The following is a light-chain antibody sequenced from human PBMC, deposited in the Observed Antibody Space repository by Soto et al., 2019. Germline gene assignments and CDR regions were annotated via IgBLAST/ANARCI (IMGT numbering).Light chain of an antibody. CDR2: EVS. V-gene: IGLV2-14*01. CDR3: SSYTSISTVV. Sequence: QSALTQPASVSGSPGQSITISCTGTSSDVGGYNYVSWYQQHSGTAPKLMIYEVSNRPSGVSIRFSGSKSGNTASLTISGLQAEDEADYYCSSYTSISTVVFGGGSKLTVL. CDR1: SSDVGGYNY. J-gene: IGLJ2*01.